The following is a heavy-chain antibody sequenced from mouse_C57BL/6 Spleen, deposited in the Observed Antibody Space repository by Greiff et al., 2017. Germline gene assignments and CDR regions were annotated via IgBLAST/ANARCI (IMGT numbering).Heavy chain of an antibody. Sequence: EVQGVESGGGLVKPGGSLKLSCAASGFTFSSYAMSWVRQTPEKRLEWVATISDGGSYTYYPDNVKGRFTISRDKAKNNLYLQMSHLKSEDTAMYYCARSYYSNPYWYFDVWGTGTTVTVSS. V-gene: IGHV5-4*01. CDR2: ISDGGSYT. CDR1: GFTFSSYA. J-gene: IGHJ1*03. D-gene: IGHD2-5*01. CDR3: ARSYYSNPYWYFDV.